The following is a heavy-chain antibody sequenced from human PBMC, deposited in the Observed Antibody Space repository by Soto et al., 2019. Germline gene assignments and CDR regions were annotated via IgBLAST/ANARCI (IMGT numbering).Heavy chain of an antibody. CDR2: ISGYDGNT. CDR3: AVATIGTGYYYGLDV. Sequence: QVQLVQSGAEVKKPGASVKVSCKASGYTFTNYGISWVRQAPGQGLEWMGWISGYDGNTNYAQKLQDRVTMTTDTSPSTAYMERSSLRSEDTAVYYCAVATIGTGYYYGLDVWGQGTTVTVSS. J-gene: IGHJ6*02. D-gene: IGHD5-12*01. CDR1: GYTFTNYG. V-gene: IGHV1-18*01.